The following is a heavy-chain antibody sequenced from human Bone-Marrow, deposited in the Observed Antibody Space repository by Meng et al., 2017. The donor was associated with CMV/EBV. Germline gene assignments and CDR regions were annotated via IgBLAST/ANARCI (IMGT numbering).Heavy chain of an antibody. CDR3: ARARFDY. J-gene: IGHJ4*02. CDR2: IYYSGTA. CDR1: GDSVSSGSYY. Sequence: SETLSLTCIVSGDSVSSGSYYWSWIRQPPGKGLEWIGYIYYSGTANYNPSLKSRVTISVDTSKNQFSLKLNSVTAADTAVYYCARARFDYWGQGTLVTVSS. V-gene: IGHV4-61*01.